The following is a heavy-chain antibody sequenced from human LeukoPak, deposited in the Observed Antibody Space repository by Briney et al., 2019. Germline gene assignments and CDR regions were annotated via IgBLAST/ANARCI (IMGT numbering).Heavy chain of an antibody. CDR2: IYYSGST. J-gene: IGHJ3*02. D-gene: IGHD3-9*01. CDR1: GVSISGYS. Sequence: SGTLSLTCTVSGVSISGYSRSWIRQPPGKGLEWIGYIYYSGSTTYNPSLKSRVTISVDTYKNQLSLKLSSVTAVDTPVSYSAGEHYAILTGFYIDAFDIWGPGTRVTVSS. V-gene: IGHV4-59*01. CDR3: AGEHYAILTGFYIDAFDI.